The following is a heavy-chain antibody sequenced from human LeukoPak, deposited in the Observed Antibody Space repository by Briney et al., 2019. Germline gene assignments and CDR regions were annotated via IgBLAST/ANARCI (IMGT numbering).Heavy chain of an antibody. CDR3: ARAEGSLSHLSPPGFDYGDYVTV. CDR1: GYTFTSYA. V-gene: IGHV1-3*01. Sequence: ASVKVSCKASGYTFTSYAMHWVRQAPGQRLEWMGWINAGNGNTKYSQKFQGRVTITRGTSASTAYMELSSLRSEDTAVYYCARAEGSLSHLSPPGFDYGDYVTVWGQGTLVTVSS. CDR2: INAGNGNT. J-gene: IGHJ4*02. D-gene: IGHD4-17*01.